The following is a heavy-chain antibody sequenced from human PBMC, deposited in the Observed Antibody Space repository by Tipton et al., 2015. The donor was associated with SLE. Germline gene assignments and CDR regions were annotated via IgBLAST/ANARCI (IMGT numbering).Heavy chain of an antibody. Sequence: TLSLTCTVSGGSLSTYYWSWIRQPPGKGLEWIAYIYYAGGTKYNPSLQSRVTISVDTSKNQFSLKMSSVTAADTAVYYCARGRGSNSHYYYGLDVWGQGTTVTVSS. CDR1: GGSLSTYY. V-gene: IGHV4-59*08. CDR3: ARGRGSNSHYYYGLDV. CDR2: IYYAGGT. J-gene: IGHJ6*02. D-gene: IGHD4-23*01.